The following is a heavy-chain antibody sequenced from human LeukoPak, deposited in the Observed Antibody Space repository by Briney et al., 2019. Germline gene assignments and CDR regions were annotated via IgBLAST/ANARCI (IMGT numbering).Heavy chain of an antibody. CDR2: IWSDATNQ. J-gene: IGHJ4*01. D-gene: IGHD4-11*01. CDR1: GFPFSHFG. CDR3: AKDAQRGFDYSNSIEH. Sequence: GGSLRLSCAASGFPFSHFGMHWVRQAPGKGLEWVAVIWSDATNQYYGDSVKGRFTISRDNFKKTVSLQMNSLRAEDTAVYYRAKDAQRGFDYSNSIEHWGHGSLVTVSS. V-gene: IGHV3-33*06.